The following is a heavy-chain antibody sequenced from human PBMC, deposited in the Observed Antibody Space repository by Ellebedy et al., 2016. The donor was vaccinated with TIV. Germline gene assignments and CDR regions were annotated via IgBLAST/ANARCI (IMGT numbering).Heavy chain of an antibody. CDR3: ARDHRWGLDY. D-gene: IGHD7-27*01. CDR1: GFTFHDYS. V-gene: IGHV3-48*01. CDR2: VRGGGSPI. J-gene: IGHJ4*02. Sequence: GGSLRLXXAASGFTFHDYSMNWVRQAPGKGLEWIAYVRGGGSPIYYADAVQGRFTISRDNVKNSLYLQMNSLTAEDTAVYYCARDHRWGLDYWGQGTLVTVSS.